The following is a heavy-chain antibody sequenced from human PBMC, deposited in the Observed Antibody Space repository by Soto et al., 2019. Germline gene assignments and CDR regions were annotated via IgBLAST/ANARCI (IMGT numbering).Heavy chain of an antibody. Sequence: GGSLRLSCAVSGFTFSTSWMNWVRQAPGKGLEWVANIKPDGSEKSYVDSVKGRFTISRDNAKNSLYLQMSSLRAEDTAVYYCARDQDDSSDAFDIWGQGTMVTVSS. J-gene: IGHJ3*02. CDR2: IKPDGSEK. CDR1: GFTFSTSW. D-gene: IGHD3-3*01. CDR3: ARDQDDSSDAFDI. V-gene: IGHV3-7*01.